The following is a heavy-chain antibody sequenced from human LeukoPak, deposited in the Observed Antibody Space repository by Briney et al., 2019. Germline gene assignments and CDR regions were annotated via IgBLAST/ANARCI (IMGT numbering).Heavy chain of an antibody. V-gene: IGHV4-59*01. CDR1: GGSISSYY. D-gene: IGHD3-10*01. CDR3: ARDRSYYGSGSYYNVGYYYYYGMDV. CDR2: IYYSGST. J-gene: IGHJ6*02. Sequence: PSETLSLTCTVSGGSISSYYWSWIRQPPGKGLEWIGYIYYSGSTNYNPSLKSRVTISVDTSKNQFSLKLSSVTAADTAVYYCARDRSYYGSGSYYNVGYYYYYGMDVWGQGTTVTVS.